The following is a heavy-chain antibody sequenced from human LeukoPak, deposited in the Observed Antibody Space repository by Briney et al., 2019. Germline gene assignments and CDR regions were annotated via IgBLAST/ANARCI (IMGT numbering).Heavy chain of an antibody. CDR1: GFTFITFW. Sequence: GEALKISFLASGFTFITFWMAWVRPAPGQGVEWGANMKQDGSAKHYVDSVKGRFTISRDNAKNSLYLQMNSLRAEDTAVYYCARDVDGNLDYWGQGTLVTVSS. CDR3: ARDVDGNLDY. V-gene: IGHV3-7*01. CDR2: MKQDGSAK. J-gene: IGHJ4*02. D-gene: IGHD1-14*01.